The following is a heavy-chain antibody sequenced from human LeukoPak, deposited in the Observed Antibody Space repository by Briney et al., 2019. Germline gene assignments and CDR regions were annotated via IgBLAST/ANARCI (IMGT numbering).Heavy chain of an antibody. D-gene: IGHD2-2*01. J-gene: IGHJ3*02. CDR1: GYTFTGYY. V-gene: IGHV1-2*02. Sequence: ASVKVSCKASGYTFTGYYMHWVRQAPGQGLEWMGWINPNSGGTNYAQKFQGRVTMTRDTSISTAYMELSRLRSDDTAVYYCARDPVYPRDCSSTSCYRGGCDIWGQGTMVTVSS. CDR2: INPNSGGT. CDR3: ARDPVYPRDCSSTSCYRGGCDI.